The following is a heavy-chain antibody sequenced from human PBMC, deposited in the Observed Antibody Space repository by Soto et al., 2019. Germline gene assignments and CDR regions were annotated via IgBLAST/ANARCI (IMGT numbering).Heavy chain of an antibody. CDR3: ASMIAAAVSPYYYYGMDV. D-gene: IGHD6-13*01. V-gene: IGHV4-30-4*01. J-gene: IGHJ6*02. CDR1: GGSISGGDYY. Sequence: SETLSLTCTVSGGSISGGDYYWSWIRQPPGKGLEWIGYIYYSGSTYYNPSLKSRVTISVDTSKNQFSLKLSSVTAADTAVYYCASMIAAAVSPYYYYGMDVWGQGTTVTVSS. CDR2: IYYSGST.